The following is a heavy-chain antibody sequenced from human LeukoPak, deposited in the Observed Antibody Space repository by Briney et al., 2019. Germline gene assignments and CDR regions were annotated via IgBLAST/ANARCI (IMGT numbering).Heavy chain of an antibody. D-gene: IGHD1-26*01. CDR1: GYTFTGYY. CDR2: INPNSGGT. Sequence: GASVKVSCKASGYTFTGYYMHWVRQAPGQGLEWMGWINPNSGGTNYAQKFQGRVTMTRDTSISTAYMELSRLRSDDTAVYYCARAITSIVGATSYYYYYMDVWGKGPRSPSP. J-gene: IGHJ6*03. CDR3: ARAITSIVGATSYYYYYMDV. V-gene: IGHV1-2*02.